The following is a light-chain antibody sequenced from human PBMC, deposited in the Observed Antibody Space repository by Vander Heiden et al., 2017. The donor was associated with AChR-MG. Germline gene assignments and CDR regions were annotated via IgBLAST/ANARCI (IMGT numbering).Light chain of an antibody. J-gene: IGLJ2*01. CDR2: GKN. Sequence: SSELTQDPAVSVALGQTVRITCHGDSLRSYYASWYQQKPGQAPVLVIYGKNNRPSGIPDRFSGSSSGNTASLTITGAQAEDEADYYCNSRDSSGNLVVFGGGTKLTV. CDR3: NSRDSSGNLVV. V-gene: IGLV3-19*01. CDR1: SLRSYY.